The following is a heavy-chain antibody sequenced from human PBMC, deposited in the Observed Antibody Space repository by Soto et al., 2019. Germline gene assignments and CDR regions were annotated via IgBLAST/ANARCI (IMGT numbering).Heavy chain of an antibody. D-gene: IGHD5-18*01. CDR2: ISYDGTDK. J-gene: IGHJ6*02. CDR3: VKERYAQLWLEDYGMDV. CDR1: GFTFSSYG. Sequence: QVQLVESGGGVVQPGRSLRLSCAASGFTFSSYGIHWVRQAPGKGLEWVALISYDGTDKYYADSVKGRFTISRDNSQNTLYLQMSSLGPEDTAVYYCVKERYAQLWLEDYGMDVWGQGTTVTV. V-gene: IGHV3-30*18.